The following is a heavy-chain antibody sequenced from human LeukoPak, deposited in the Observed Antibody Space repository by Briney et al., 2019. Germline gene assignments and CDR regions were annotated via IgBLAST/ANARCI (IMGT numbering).Heavy chain of an antibody. CDR1: GVSIRSGDHY. Sequence: SETLSLTCTVSGVSIRSGDHYWRWIRQPPGKGLEWIGCMSSGGSTFYNPSLKNRVTISVDTSKNQLSLKLSSVTAADAAVYYCARVYYSRSYDYWYFDLWGRGTLVTVSS. V-gene: IGHV4-39*07. D-gene: IGHD6-13*01. CDR3: ARVYYSRSYDYWYFDL. CDR2: MSSGGST. J-gene: IGHJ2*01.